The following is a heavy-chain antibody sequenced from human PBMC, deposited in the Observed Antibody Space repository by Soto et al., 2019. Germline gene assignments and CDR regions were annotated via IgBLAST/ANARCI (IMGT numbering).Heavy chain of an antibody. CDR3: SRLSGSYHRLPDL. D-gene: IGHD1-26*01. CDR2: IDDSENT. J-gene: IGHJ5*02. V-gene: IGHV4-31*03. Sequence: QVKLQESGPKLVKPSQTLSLTCSVSGASISSGGHSWSWLRQHPGKGLEWIGYIDDSENTYYNPSLKSRLAMYVDTSKGQFSLNLNSVTAADTAVYFCSRLSGSYHRLPDLWGPGTLVTVSS. CDR1: GASISSGGHS.